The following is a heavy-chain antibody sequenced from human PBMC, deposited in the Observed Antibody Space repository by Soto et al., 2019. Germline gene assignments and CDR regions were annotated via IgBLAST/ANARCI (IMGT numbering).Heavy chain of an antibody. Sequence: EVQLVESGGGLVQPGRSLRLSCTASGFTFGDYAMSWFRQAPGKGLEWVGFIRSKAYGGTTEYAASVKGRFTISRDDSKSIAYLQMNSLKTEDTAVYYCTSIVVVVAATPAWGQGTLVTVSS. D-gene: IGHD2-15*01. CDR3: TSIVVVVAATPA. J-gene: IGHJ4*02. V-gene: IGHV3-49*03. CDR1: GFTFGDYA. CDR2: IRSKAYGGTT.